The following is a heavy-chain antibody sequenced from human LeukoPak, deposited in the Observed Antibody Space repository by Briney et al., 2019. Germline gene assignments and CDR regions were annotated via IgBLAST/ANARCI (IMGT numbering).Heavy chain of an antibody. D-gene: IGHD1-14*01. CDR2: INHSGST. J-gene: IGHJ6*02. CDR3: ARGVRTPYYYYGMDV. V-gene: IGHV4-34*01. CDR1: GGSFSGYY. Sequence: SETLSLTCAVYGGSFSGYYWSWIRQPPGKGLEWIGEINHSGSTNYNPSLKSRVTISVDTSKNQFSLKLSSVTAADTAVYYCARGVRTPYYYYGMDVWGQGTTVTVSS.